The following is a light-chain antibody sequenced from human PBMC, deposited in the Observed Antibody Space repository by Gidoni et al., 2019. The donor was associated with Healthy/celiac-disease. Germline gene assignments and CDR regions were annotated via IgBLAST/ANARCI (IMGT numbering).Light chain of an antibody. V-gene: IGKV3-11*01. CDR3: QQRSNWPLT. J-gene: IGKJ5*01. CDR2: DAS. Sequence: EIVLPQSPATLSLSPGERATLSCRASQSVSSYLAWYQQKPGQAPRLLIYDASTRATGIPARFSGSGSGTDFTLTISSLEPEDFAVYYCQQRSNWPLTFGQXTRLEIK. CDR1: QSVSSY.